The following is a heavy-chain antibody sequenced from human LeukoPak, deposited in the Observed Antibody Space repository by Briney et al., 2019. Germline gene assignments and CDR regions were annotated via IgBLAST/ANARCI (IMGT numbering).Heavy chain of an antibody. Sequence: GGSLRLSCAASGFTFDDYAMHWVRQAPGKGLEWVSGISWNSGSIGYADSVKGRFTISRDNAKNSLYLQMNSLRAEDSALYYCAKGRTYYDILTGFDPWGQGTLVTVSS. V-gene: IGHV3-9*01. D-gene: IGHD3-9*01. CDR3: AKGRTYYDILTGFDP. CDR2: ISWNSGSI. CDR1: GFTFDDYA. J-gene: IGHJ5*02.